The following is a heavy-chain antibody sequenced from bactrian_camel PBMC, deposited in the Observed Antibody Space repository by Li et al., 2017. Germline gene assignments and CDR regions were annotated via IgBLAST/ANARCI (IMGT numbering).Heavy chain of an antibody. CDR1: TPTRSSDC. CDR3: AADRIVVVTRPGLCEYNY. J-gene: IGHJ4*01. Sequence: HVQLVESGGGSVQAGGSLRLSCSASTPTRSSDCMGWFRQAPGKEREGVALIFTGGGSTSYADSVKGRFTISQDNAKNTLYLQMNSLKPEDTAMYYCAADRIVVVTRPGLCEYNYRGQGTQVTVS. CDR2: IFTGGGST. V-gene: IGHV3S1*01. D-gene: IGHD2*01.